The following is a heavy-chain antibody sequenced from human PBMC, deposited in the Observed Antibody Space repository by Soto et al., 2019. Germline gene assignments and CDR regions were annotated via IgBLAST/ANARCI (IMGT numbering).Heavy chain of an antibody. CDR3: ARQGRVDGMDV. Sequence: SETLSLTCTVSGCSISSSSYYWGWIRQPPGKGLVWLGSVYYSRSTYYNPSLKSRVTISVDTSNNQLSLKLSSVTAADTAVYYCARQGRVDGMDVWGQGTTVTVSS. CDR1: GCSISSSSYY. V-gene: IGHV4-39*01. J-gene: IGHJ6*02. CDR2: VYYSRST.